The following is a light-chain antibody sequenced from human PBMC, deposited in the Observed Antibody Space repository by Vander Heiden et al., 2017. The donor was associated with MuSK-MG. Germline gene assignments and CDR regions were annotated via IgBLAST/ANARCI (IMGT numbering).Light chain of an antibody. Sequence: DIQMTQSPPSLSAYVGDRVTITRRASQSIISFLNWYQQKPGKAPNLLIFAASILQSGVPSRFNGSGSGTDFTLTISSLQPEDFATYYCQQGSTTPPTFGQGTRLEIK. CDR3: QQGSTTPPT. CDR2: AAS. J-gene: IGKJ2*01. V-gene: IGKV1-39*01. CDR1: QSIISF.